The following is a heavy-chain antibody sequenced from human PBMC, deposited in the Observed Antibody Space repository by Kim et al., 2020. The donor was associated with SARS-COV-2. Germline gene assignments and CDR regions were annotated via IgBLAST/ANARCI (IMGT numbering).Heavy chain of an antibody. Sequence: SETLSLTCTVSGGSVTSVSYYWGWTRQPPGKGLEWIGSGYILYSGRPYYNPILESRVSISIDTFKNKFTVNRSSVTAADTAADSCVGRPIRTSSHFYY. V-gene: IGHV4-39*01. CDR2: ILYSGRP. CDR1: GGSVTSVSYY. J-gene: IGHJ6*01. CDR3: VGRPIRTSSHFYY.